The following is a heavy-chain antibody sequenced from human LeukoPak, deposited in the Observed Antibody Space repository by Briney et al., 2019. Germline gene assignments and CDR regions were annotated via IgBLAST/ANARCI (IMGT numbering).Heavy chain of an antibody. CDR2: ISTSGST. CDR3: ARWYYGSGTYYNWFDP. D-gene: IGHD3-10*01. J-gene: IGHJ5*02. V-gene: IGHV4-4*07. CDR1: GGSISNYY. Sequence: SETLSLTCTVSGGSISNYYWSWIRQPAGKGLEWIGRISTSGSTNYNPSLKSRVTISVDTSKNQFSLKLSSVTAADTAVYYCARWYYGSGTYYNWFDPWGQGTLVTVSS.